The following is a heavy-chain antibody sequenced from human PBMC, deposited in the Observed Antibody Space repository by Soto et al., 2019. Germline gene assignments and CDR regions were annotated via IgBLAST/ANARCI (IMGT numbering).Heavy chain of an antibody. CDR3: ARTPTFFSGYDSQLFDP. V-gene: IGHV4-59*08. Sequence: PSETLSLTCTVSGGSISSYYWSWIRQPPGKGLEWIGYIYYSGSTNYNPSLKSRVTISVDTSKNQFSLKLSSVTAADTAVYYCARTPTFFSGYDSQLFDPWGQGTLVTVSS. CDR2: IYYSGST. J-gene: IGHJ5*02. D-gene: IGHD5-12*01. CDR1: GGSISSYY.